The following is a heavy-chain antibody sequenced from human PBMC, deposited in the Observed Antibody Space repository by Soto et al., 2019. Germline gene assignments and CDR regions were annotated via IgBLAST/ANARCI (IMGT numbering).Heavy chain of an antibody. V-gene: IGHV4-30-4*01. Sequence: SETLSLTCTVSGGSISSGDYYWSWIRQPPGKGLEWIGYIYYSGSTYYNPSLKSRVTISVDTSKNQFSLKLSSVTAADTAVYYCARDPGDYYDSSGSSHWFDPWGQGTLVTVSS. CDR3: ARDPGDYYDSSGSSHWFDP. CDR1: GGSISSGDYY. CDR2: IYYSGST. D-gene: IGHD3-22*01. J-gene: IGHJ5*02.